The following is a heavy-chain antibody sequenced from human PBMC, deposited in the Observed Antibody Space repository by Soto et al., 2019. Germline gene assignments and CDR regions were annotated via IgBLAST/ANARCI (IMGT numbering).Heavy chain of an antibody. J-gene: IGHJ4*02. CDR2: VSSSSSYI. CDR1: GFTFSGHT. Sequence: EVQLVESGGGLVKPGGSLRLSCAASGFTFSGHTINWVRQAPGKGLEWVSSVSSSSSYIYYADSVKGRFTVSRDNAEKSLYLQMNGLRAEDTAMYYCARWMGFDGSGYAFFDSWGQGTLVTVSS. CDR3: ARWMGFDGSGYAFFDS. V-gene: IGHV3-21*01. D-gene: IGHD3-10*01.